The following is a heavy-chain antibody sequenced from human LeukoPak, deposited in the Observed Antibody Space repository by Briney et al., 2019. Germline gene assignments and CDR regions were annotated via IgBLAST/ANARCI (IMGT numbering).Heavy chain of an antibody. V-gene: IGHV4-38-2*01. CDR3: ARVERGYNYDFLYYMDV. Sequence: SETLSLTCAVSGYSISSGYYWGWIRQPPGKGLEWIGSIYHSGSTYYNPSLKSRVTISVDTSKNQFSLKLSSVTAADTAVYYCARVERGYNYDFLYYMDVWGKGTTVTVSS. CDR1: GYSISSGYY. CDR2: IYHSGST. D-gene: IGHD5-18*01. J-gene: IGHJ6*03.